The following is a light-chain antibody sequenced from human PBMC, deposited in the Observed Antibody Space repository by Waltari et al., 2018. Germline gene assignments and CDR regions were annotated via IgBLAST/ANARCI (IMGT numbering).Light chain of an antibody. J-gene: IGKJ3*01. V-gene: IGKV4-1*01. CDR3: HQYYSTPFT. Sequence: CKSSQSVLYSSSNKNNLAWYQQKPGQPPKLLIYWASTRESGVPDRFSGSGSGTDFTLTISSLQAEDVAVYYCHQYYSTPFTFGPGTKVDIK. CDR2: WAS. CDR1: QSVLYSSSNKNN.